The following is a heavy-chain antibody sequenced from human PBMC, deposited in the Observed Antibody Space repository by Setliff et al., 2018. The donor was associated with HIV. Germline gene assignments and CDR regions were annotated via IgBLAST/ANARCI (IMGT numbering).Heavy chain of an antibody. CDR3: ATSAIAAAGASRADLDP. CDR1: GGTFGIYG. D-gene: IGHD6-13*01. V-gene: IGHV1-69*10. Sequence: ASVKVSCKASGGTFGIYGISWARQAPGQGLEWMGGIIPMLGITNYAQNFQGRLAITADKSTTVSYMELSSLRSEDTAFYFCATSAIAAAGASRADLDPWGQGTLVTVSS. CDR2: IIPMLGIT. J-gene: IGHJ5*02.